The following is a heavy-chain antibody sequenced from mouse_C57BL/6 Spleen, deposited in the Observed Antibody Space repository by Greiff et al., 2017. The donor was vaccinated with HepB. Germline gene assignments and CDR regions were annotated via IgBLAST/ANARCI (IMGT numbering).Heavy chain of an antibody. J-gene: IGHJ1*03. V-gene: IGHV1-63*01. CDR3: ARSDGSSWYFDV. D-gene: IGHD1-1*01. CDR2: IYPGGGYT. CDR1: GYTFTNYW. Sequence: QVQLKESGAELVRPGTSVKMSCKASGYTFTNYWIGWAKQRPGHGLEWIGDIYPGGGYTNYNEKFKGKATLTADKSSSTAYMQFSSLTSEDSAIYYCARSDGSSWYFDVWGTGTTVTVSS.